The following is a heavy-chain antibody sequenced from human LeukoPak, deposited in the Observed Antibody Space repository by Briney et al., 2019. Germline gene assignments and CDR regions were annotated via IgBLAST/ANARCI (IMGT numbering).Heavy chain of an antibody. CDR1: GGSISSYY. D-gene: IGHD3-10*01. J-gene: IGHJ4*02. Sequence: SETLSLTCTVSGGSISSYYWSWIRQPPGKGLEWIGYIYYSGSTNYNPSLKSRVTISVDTSKNQFSLKLSSVTAADTAVYYCARRSITIPYYFDYWGQGTLVTASS. CDR2: IYYSGST. CDR3: ARRSITIPYYFDY. V-gene: IGHV4-59*08.